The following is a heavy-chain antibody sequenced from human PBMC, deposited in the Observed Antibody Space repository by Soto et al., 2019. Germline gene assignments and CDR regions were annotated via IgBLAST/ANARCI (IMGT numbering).Heavy chain of an antibody. D-gene: IGHD6-13*01. J-gene: IGHJ4*02. V-gene: IGHV3-30-3*01. CDR1: GFTFSSYA. CDR3: ARGGYDSSSWYVDY. CDR2: ISYDGSNK. Sequence: QVQLVESGGGVVQPGRSLRLSCAASGFTFSSYAMHWVHQAPGKGLEWVAVISYDGSNKYYADSVKGRFTISRDNSKNTLYLQMNSLRAEDTAVYYCARGGYDSSSWYVDYWGQGTLVTVSS.